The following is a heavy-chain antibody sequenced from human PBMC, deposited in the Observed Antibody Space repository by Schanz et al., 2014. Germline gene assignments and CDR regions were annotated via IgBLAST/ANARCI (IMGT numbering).Heavy chain of an antibody. CDR2: IKSDGSST. Sequence: EVQLLESGGGLVQPGGSLRLSCAASGFTFSSYAMSWVRQAPGKGLEWVSRIKSDGSSTSYADSVKGRFTISRDNAKNTLYLQMNSLRAEDTAVYYCARPALWFGDNCFDPWGQGTLVNVSS. V-gene: IGHV3-74*02. CDR1: GFTFSSYA. J-gene: IGHJ5*02. D-gene: IGHD3-10*01. CDR3: ARPALWFGDNCFDP.